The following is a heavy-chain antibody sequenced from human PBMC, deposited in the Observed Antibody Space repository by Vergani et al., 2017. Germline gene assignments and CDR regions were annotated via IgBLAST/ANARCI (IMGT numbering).Heavy chain of an antibody. V-gene: IGHV4-34*01. J-gene: IGHJ4*02. CDR3: ARSTYCSSTSCCFDY. D-gene: IGHD2-2*01. CDR2: VNHGGST. Sequence: QVQLQEWGAGLLKTSETLSLTCGVSGGSFSDYYWSWIRQAPGMGLEWIGEVNHGGSTNYNPSLKSRVSISVDTSKNQFSLQLTSVTAADTAVYYCARSTYCSSTSCCFDYWGQGTLVTVSS. CDR1: GGSFSDYY.